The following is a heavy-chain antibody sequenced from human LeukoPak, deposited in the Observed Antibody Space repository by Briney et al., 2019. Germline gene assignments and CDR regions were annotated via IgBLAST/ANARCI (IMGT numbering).Heavy chain of an antibody. V-gene: IGHV4-30-2*01. CDR1: GGSISSGGYY. D-gene: IGHD1-26*01. CDR3: ARAPTQSGSYRD. J-gene: IGHJ4*02. CDR2: IYHSGST. Sequence: SQTLSLTCTVSGGSISSGGYYWSWIRQPPGKGLEWIGYIYHSGSTYYNPSLKSRVTISVDRSKNQFSLKLSSVTAADTAVYYCARAPTQSGSYRDWGQGTLVTVSS.